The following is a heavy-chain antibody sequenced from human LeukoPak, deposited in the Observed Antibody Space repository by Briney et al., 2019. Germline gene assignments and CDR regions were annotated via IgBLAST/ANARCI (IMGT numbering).Heavy chain of an antibody. V-gene: IGHV4-59*01. CDR2: IYYSGST. CDR1: GGPLSNYY. D-gene: IGHD3-3*01. CDR3: ARGPGFLSGPNLFDP. J-gene: IGHJ5*02. Sequence: SETLSLTCTVSGGPLSNYYWSWLRQPPGKGLEWIGYIYYSGSTNYNPSLKSRVTILVDKSKNQFSLTLSSVTAADTAVYYCARGPGFLSGPNLFDPWGPGTLGTVS.